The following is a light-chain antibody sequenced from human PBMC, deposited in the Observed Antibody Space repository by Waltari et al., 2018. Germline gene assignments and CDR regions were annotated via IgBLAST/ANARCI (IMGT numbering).Light chain of an antibody. Sequence: EIVMTQSPATLPVSPGERATLPCRASQSVSSNLAWYQQKPGQAPRLLIYGASTRATGIPARFSDSGSGTEFTLTISSLQSEDFAVYYCQQYNNWPPNTFGQGTKLEIK. CDR2: GAS. V-gene: IGKV3-15*01. J-gene: IGKJ2*01. CDR1: QSVSSN. CDR3: QQYNNWPPNT.